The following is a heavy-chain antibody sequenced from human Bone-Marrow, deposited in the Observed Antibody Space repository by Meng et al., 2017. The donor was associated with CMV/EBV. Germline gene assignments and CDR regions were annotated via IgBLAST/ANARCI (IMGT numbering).Heavy chain of an antibody. Sequence: TVSGGSISSSSYYWGWIRQPPGKGLEWIGYIYYSGSTNYNPSLKSRVTISVDTSKNQFSLKLSSVTAADTAVYYCASVVGATTLVPRGWGQGTLVTVSS. J-gene: IGHJ4*02. CDR1: GGSISSSSYY. CDR3: ASVVGATTLVPRG. V-gene: IGHV4-61*05. CDR2: IYYSGST. D-gene: IGHD1-26*01.